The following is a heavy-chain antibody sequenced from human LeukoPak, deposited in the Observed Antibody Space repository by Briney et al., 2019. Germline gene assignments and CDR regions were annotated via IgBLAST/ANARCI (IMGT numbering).Heavy chain of an antibody. D-gene: IGHD6-13*01. V-gene: IGHV1-69*13. CDR1: GGTFSSYA. CDR2: IIPIFGTA. J-gene: IGHJ4*02. CDR3: ARASGGLYSSSWYAFDY. Sequence: SVKVSCKASGGTFSSYAISWVRQAPGQGLEWMGGIIPIFGTANYAQKFQGRVTITANESTSTAYMELSSLRSEDTAMYYCARASGGLYSSSWYAFDYWGQGTLVTVSS.